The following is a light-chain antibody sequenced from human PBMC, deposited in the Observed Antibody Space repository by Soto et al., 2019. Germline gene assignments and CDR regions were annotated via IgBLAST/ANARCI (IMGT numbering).Light chain of an antibody. CDR1: QSISSY. J-gene: IGKJ3*01. V-gene: IGKV1-39*01. CDR3: QQNYSTPLA. CDR2: AVS. Sequence: DIAMTQSPSSLSASVGDRVTITCRASQSISSYLNWYQQKPGKAPRLLIYAVSNLQSGVPSRFSGSGSGTDFTLTISSLQPEDFATYYCQQNYSTPLAFGPGTKVDIK.